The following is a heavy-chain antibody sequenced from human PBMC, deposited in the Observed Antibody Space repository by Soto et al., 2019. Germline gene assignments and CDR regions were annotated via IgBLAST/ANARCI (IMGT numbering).Heavy chain of an antibody. CDR2: ISSSGSTM. V-gene: IGHV3-11*01. J-gene: IGHJ1*01. CDR1: GFSFSTYY. CDR3: ARDSTWNLKYFHH. Sequence: QVQLVESGGGLVKPGGSLRLSCEASGFSFSTYYMTWIRQAPGKGLEWVSYISSSGSTMYYADSVTGRFTISRDNTKNSLYLQMNSLSVEYTAVYYCARDSTWNLKYFHHWGQGTLVTVSS. D-gene: IGHD1-1*01.